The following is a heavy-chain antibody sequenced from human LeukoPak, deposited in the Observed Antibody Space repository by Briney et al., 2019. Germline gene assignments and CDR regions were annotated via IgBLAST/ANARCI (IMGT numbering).Heavy chain of an antibody. V-gene: IGHV3-53*01. CDR1: GFTVSSNS. CDR2: IYSDNT. D-gene: IGHD4-23*01. J-gene: IGHJ4*02. CDR3: ARRAGGYSHPYDY. Sequence: GGSLRLSCTVSGFTVSSNSMSWVRQAPGKGLEWVSFIYSDNTHYSDSVKGRFTISRDNSENTLYLQMNSLRAEDTAVYYCARRAGGYSHPYDYWGQGILVTVSS.